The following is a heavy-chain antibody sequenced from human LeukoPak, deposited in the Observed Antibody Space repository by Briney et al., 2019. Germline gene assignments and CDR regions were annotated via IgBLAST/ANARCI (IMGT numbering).Heavy chain of an antibody. J-gene: IGHJ4*02. CDR1: GLIFSDYA. D-gene: IGHD5-18*01. Sequence: GGSLRLSCAASGLIFSDYAMSWVRLAPGKGLEWVSAISGSGGSTYYADSVKGRFTISRDNSKNTLYLQMNSLRAEDTAVYYCAKPIAKNTAPDYWGQGTLVTVSS. V-gene: IGHV3-23*01. CDR2: ISGSGGST. CDR3: AKPIAKNTAPDY.